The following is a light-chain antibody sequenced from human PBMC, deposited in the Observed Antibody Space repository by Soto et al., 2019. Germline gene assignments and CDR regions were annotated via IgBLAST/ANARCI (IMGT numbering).Light chain of an antibody. Sequence: DIPMTHSPSSLSASVRDRVTITCRASQGISNYLAWYQQKPGKVPKLLIYAASTLQSGVPSRFSGSGSGTDFILTISSLQPEDVATYYCQKYDSAPWTFGQGTKVEIK. CDR2: AAS. J-gene: IGKJ1*01. CDR1: QGISNY. CDR3: QKYDSAPWT. V-gene: IGKV1-27*01.